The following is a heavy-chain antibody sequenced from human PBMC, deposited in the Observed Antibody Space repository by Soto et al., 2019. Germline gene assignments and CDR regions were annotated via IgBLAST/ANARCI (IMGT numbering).Heavy chain of an antibody. J-gene: IGHJ4*02. CDR3: ARGESGYDQWQIPVTFDY. Sequence: ASVKVSCKASGYTFTSYAMHWVRQAPGQRLEWMGWINAGNGNTKYSQKFQGRVTITRDTSASTAYMELSSLRSEDTAVYYCARGESGYDQWQIPVTFDYWGQGTLVTVSS. CDR1: GYTFTSYA. D-gene: IGHD5-12*01. V-gene: IGHV1-3*01. CDR2: INAGNGNT.